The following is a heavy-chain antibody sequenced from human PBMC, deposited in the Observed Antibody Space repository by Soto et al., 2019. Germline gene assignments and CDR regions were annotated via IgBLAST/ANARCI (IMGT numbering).Heavy chain of an antibody. D-gene: IGHD2-21*02. Sequence: QVQLQESGPGLVKPSQTLSLTCTVSGGSISSGGYYWSWIRQHPGKGLEWIGYIYYSGSTYYNPSLKSRVTISVDTSKTQFSLKLSSVTAADTAVYYCVAYCGGDCSSDYYGMDVWGQGTTVTVSS. CDR1: GGSISSGGYY. J-gene: IGHJ6*02. V-gene: IGHV4-31*03. CDR3: VAYCGGDCSSDYYGMDV. CDR2: IYYSGST.